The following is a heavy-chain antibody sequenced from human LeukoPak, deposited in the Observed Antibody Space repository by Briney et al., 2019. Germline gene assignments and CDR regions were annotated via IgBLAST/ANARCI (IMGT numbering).Heavy chain of an antibody. V-gene: IGHV4-39*07. J-gene: IGHJ4*02. D-gene: IGHD6-19*01. CDR2: IFYRGST. Sequence: PSETLSLTCTVSGGSISSSSYYWGWIRQPPGKGLEWIGSIFYRGSTYYNPALMSRVTISVDTSKNQFSLKLSSVTAADTAMYYCAREYTLYRSGWFLDYWGQGTVVTVSS. CDR1: GGSISSSSYY. CDR3: AREYTLYRSGWFLDY.